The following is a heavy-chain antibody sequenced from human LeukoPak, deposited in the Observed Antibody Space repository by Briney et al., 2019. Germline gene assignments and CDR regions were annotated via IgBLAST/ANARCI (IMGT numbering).Heavy chain of an antibody. D-gene: IGHD3-16*02. CDR1: GGSFSDYY. V-gene: IGHV4-34*01. CDR3: ARDLYYDYVWGSYPRKYNWFDP. Sequence: PSETLSLTCAVYGGSFSDYYWSWIRQPPGKGLEWIGEINHSGSTNYNPSLKSRVTISVDTSKNQFSLKLSSVTAADTAVYYCARDLYYDYVWGSYPRKYNWFDPWGQGTLVTVSS. J-gene: IGHJ5*02. CDR2: INHSGST.